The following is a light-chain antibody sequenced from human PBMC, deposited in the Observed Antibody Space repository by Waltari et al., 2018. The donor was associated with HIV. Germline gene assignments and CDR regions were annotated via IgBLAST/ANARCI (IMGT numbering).Light chain of an antibody. CDR2: DVT. CDR3: CSFTTSTLLYV. Sequence: QSALTQPASVSESPGQSITISCPGTSSDVGAYNFVSWYQHFPGKAPKLILYDVTERPSGISNRFSGSKSGNTASLTISGLQAEDEADYYCCSFTTSTLLYVFGTGTKVTVL. V-gene: IGLV2-23*02. J-gene: IGLJ1*01. CDR1: SSDVGAYNF.